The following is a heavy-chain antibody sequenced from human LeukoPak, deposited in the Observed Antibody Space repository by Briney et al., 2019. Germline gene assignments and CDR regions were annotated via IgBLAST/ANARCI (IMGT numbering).Heavy chain of an antibody. Sequence: GGSPRLSCAASGFTFSSYGMHWVRQAPGKGLEWVAVISYDGSNKYYADSVKGRFTISRDNSKNTLYLQMNSLRDEDTAVYYCAKSIVGATKPTYWGQGTLVTVSS. V-gene: IGHV3-30*18. J-gene: IGHJ4*02. CDR3: AKSIVGATKPTY. CDR1: GFTFSSYG. CDR2: ISYDGSNK. D-gene: IGHD1-26*01.